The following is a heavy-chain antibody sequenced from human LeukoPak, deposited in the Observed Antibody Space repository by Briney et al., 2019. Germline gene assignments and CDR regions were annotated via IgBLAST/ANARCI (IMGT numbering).Heavy chain of an antibody. D-gene: IGHD6-19*01. J-gene: IGHJ4*02. CDR1: GFTFSSYA. CDR3: AKWKTDSSGWFDY. Sequence: GGSLRLSCAASGFTFSSYAMSWVRQAAGKGLEWVSGMSGSCGSTYYADSVKGRFTISRANSKNTLYLQMNSLRAEDTAVYYCAKWKTDSSGWFDYWGQGTLVTVSS. V-gene: IGHV3-23*01. CDR2: MSGSCGST.